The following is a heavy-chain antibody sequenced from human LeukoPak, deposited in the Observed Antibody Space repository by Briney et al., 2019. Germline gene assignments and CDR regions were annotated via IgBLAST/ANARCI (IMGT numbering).Heavy chain of an antibody. CDR1: GFTIDDYG. Sequence: GGSLRLSCAASGFTIDDYGMSWVRQAPGKGLEWVANIKEDVSGKYYVDSVKGRFTISRDNAKNSLYLQMSRLRAEDTAVYYCARVGVAGFDYWGQGILVTVSS. J-gene: IGHJ4*02. CDR3: ARVGVAGFDY. V-gene: IGHV3-7*03. CDR2: IKEDVSGK. D-gene: IGHD3-3*01.